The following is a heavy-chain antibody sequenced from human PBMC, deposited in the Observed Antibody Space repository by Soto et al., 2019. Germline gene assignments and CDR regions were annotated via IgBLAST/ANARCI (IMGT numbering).Heavy chain of an antibody. Sequence: GGSLRLSCAASGFTFSSYSMNWVRQAPGKGLEWVSYISSSSSTIYYADSVKGRFTISRDNAKNSLYLQMNSLRAEDTAVYYCARDDYGSGSYYQDYWGQGTLVTVSS. J-gene: IGHJ4*02. CDR2: ISSSSSTI. V-gene: IGHV3-48*01. CDR1: GFTFSSYS. CDR3: ARDDYGSGSYYQDY. D-gene: IGHD3-10*01.